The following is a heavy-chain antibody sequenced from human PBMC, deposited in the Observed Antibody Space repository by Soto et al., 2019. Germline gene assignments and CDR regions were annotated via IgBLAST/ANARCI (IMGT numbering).Heavy chain of an antibody. CDR3: ASVPAPPVLTHYFDY. CDR1: GYIFNNYV. J-gene: IGHJ4*02. CDR2: INAGNGYT. Sequence: ASVKVSCKASGYIFNNYVLHWVRQAPGQRLEWVGWINAGNGYTKFSQKFQARVTITRDTSATTVYMVLFSLRSEDTAMYYCASVPAPPVLTHYFDYSGQGTLVTLSS. V-gene: IGHV1-3*01.